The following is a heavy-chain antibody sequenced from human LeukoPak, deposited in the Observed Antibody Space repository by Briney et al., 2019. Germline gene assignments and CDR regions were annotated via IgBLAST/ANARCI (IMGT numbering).Heavy chain of an antibody. CDR2: ISHGGIT. CDR1: AGSLTNYF. D-gene: IGHD3-22*01. Sequence: SETLSLTCGVYAGSLTNYFCHWIRQAPGKGLEWVGEISHGGITKHNPSLKSRVTMSQDTSKRQFSLKMNSTTAADTGVYYCGIFMDVVPGTMSWGLGTLVTVSS. V-gene: IGHV4-34*01. CDR3: GIFMDVVPGTMS. J-gene: IGHJ4*02.